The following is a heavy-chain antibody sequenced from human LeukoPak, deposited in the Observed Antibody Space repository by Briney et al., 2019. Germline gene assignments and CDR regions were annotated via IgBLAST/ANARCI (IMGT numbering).Heavy chain of an antibody. Sequence: ASVKVSCKTSGYGFMNYAVQWVRQAPGERLEWMGWVNAGNGDTRYSPEFEGRVTIARDTSASTVYMELSSLTSADTATYYCARGRWVGTTQAYYLDFWGQGTLVTVSS. V-gene: IGHV1-3*01. CDR3: ARGRWVGTTQAYYLDF. CDR1: GYGFMNYA. CDR2: VNAGNGDT. D-gene: IGHD1-26*01. J-gene: IGHJ4*02.